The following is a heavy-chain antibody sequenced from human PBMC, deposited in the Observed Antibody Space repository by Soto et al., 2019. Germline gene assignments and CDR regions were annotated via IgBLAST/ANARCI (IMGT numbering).Heavy chain of an antibody. CDR1: GFTFSSYA. CDR3: AKTGRGHYSSGWLGDDY. D-gene: IGHD6-13*01. Sequence: EVQLLESGGGLVQPGGSLRLSCAASGFTFSSYAMSWVRQAPGKGLEWVSAISGSGGSTYYADSVKGRFTISRDNSKNTLYLHMNSLRAEDTAVYYCAKTGRGHYSSGWLGDDYWGQGTLVTVSS. J-gene: IGHJ4*02. V-gene: IGHV3-23*01. CDR2: ISGSGGST.